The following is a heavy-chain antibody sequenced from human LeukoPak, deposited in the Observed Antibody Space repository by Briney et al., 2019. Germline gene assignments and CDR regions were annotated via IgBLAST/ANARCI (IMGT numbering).Heavy chain of an antibody. Sequence: SETLSLTCTVSGGSISSNYWSWIRQPPGKGLEWIGYIYYSGSTNYNPSLKSRVTISVDTSKNQFSLKLSSVTAADTAVYYCAGYSSGWYYYYGMDVWGQGTTVTVSS. V-gene: IGHV4-59*01. J-gene: IGHJ6*02. D-gene: IGHD6-19*01. CDR2: IYYSGST. CDR3: AGYSSGWYYYYGMDV. CDR1: GGSISSNY.